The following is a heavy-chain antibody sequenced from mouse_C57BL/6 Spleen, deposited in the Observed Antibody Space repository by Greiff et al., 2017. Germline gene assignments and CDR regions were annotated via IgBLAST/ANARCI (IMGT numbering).Heavy chain of an antibody. D-gene: IGHD2-2*01. Sequence: QVQLQQSGTELVKPGASVKLSCKASGYTFTSYWMHWVKQRPGQGLEWIGNINPSNGGTNYNEKFKSKATLTVDKSSSTAYMQLSSLTSEDSAVYYCARWVSHPSYWYFDVWGTGTTVTVSS. V-gene: IGHV1-53*01. CDR1: GYTFTSYW. CDR3: ARWVSHPSYWYFDV. CDR2: INPSNGGT. J-gene: IGHJ1*03.